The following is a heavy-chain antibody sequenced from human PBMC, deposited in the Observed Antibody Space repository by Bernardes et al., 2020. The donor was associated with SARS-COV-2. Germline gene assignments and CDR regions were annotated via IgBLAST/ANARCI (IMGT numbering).Heavy chain of an antibody. V-gene: IGHV3-9*01. D-gene: IGHD1-1*01. CDR3: AKGLGTSVIYYGMDV. CDR2: ISWSSTSI. CDR1: GFTFDDYA. Sequence: GGSLRLSCAASGFTFDDYAMHWVRQVPGKGLEWVSGISWSSTSIGYADSVKGRFTISRDNAKNSLYLQMNSLRTEDTALYYCAKGLGTSVIYYGMDVWGQGTTVTVSS. J-gene: IGHJ6*02.